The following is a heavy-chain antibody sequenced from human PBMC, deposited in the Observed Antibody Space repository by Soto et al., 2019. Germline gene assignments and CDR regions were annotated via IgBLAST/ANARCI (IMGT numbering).Heavy chain of an antibody. CDR2: ISYDGTNK. V-gene: IGHV3-30-3*01. CDR1: GFSFSISP. CDR3: ARDPKTTGGQHWAFNYFDS. Sequence: GGSLRLSCAASGFSFSISPMHWVRQAPGKGPEWVALISYDGTNKFYADSVKGRFTISRDNSKSTLYLHVDSLRPEDAAVYYCARDPKTTGGQHWAFNYFDSWGQGTLVTVSS. D-gene: IGHD2-8*02. J-gene: IGHJ4*02.